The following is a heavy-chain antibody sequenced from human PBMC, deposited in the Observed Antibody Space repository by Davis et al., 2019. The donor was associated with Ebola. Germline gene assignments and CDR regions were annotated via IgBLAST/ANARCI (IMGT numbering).Heavy chain of an antibody. V-gene: IGHV4-59*01. Sequence: SETLSLTCTVSGGSISTYYWNWIRQPPGKVLEWIGYIYYSGSTNYNPSLKSRLTISVDTAKNQFTLKLSSVTAADTAVYYCAGVSSSSWLSFDYWGQGTLVTVSS. CDR2: IYYSGST. J-gene: IGHJ4*02. CDR1: GGSISTYY. CDR3: AGVSSSSWLSFDY. D-gene: IGHD6-13*01.